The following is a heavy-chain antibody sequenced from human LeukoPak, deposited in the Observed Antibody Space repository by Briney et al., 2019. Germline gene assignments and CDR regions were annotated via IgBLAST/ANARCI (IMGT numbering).Heavy chain of an antibody. J-gene: IGHJ5*02. CDR2: IWYDGSNK. CDR3: ARGVPAAISWFDP. D-gene: IGHD2-2*02. CDR1: GFTFSSYG. Sequence: GGSLRLYCAASGFTFSSYGMHWVRQAPGKGLEWVAVIWYDGSNKYYADSVKGRFTISRDNSKNTLYLQMNSLRAEDTAVYYCARGVPAAISWFDPWGQGTLVTVSS. V-gene: IGHV3-33*01.